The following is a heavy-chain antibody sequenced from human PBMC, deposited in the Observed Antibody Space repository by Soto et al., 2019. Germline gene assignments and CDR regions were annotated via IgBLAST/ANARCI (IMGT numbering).Heavy chain of an antibody. CDR2: INHSATT. V-gene: IGHV4-34*01. CDR1: GGSFSGYY. CDR3: ARGGLGSVTTSLDY. J-gene: IGHJ4*02. Sequence: PSETLSLTCGVYGGSFSGYYWSWLRQPPGKGLEWIGEINHSATTNYNPSLKSRATISIDTSENRFSLKLNSVTAADTAVYYCARGGLGSVTTSLDYWGLGTLVTVSS. D-gene: IGHD3-10*01.